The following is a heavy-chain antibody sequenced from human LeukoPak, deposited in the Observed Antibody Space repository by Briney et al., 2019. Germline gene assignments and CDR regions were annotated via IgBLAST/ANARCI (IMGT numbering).Heavy chain of an antibody. D-gene: IGHD6-19*01. CDR3: ASYEVKDKQWLVRYYFDY. J-gene: IGHJ4*02. Sequence: ASVKVSCKASGGTFSSYAISWVRQAPGQGLEWMGGIIPIFGTANYAQKFKGRVTITADESTSTAYMELSSLRSEDTAVYYCASYEVKDKQWLVRYYFDYWGQGTLVTVSS. CDR2: IIPIFGTA. CDR1: GGTFSSYA. V-gene: IGHV1-69*13.